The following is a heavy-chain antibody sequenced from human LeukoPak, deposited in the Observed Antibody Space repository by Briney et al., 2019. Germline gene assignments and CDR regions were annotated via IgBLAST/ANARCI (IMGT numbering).Heavy chain of an antibody. D-gene: IGHD3-9*01. J-gene: IGHJ6*03. CDR1: GGSISSYY. CDR2: IYYSGST. CDR3: ARADFDHYYYYMDV. Sequence: SETLSLTCTVSGGSISSYYWGWIRQPPGKGLEWIGTIYYSGSTYYNPSLKSRVTISVDTSKNQFSLKLSSVTAADTAVYYCARADFDHYYYYMDVWGKGTTVTISS. V-gene: IGHV4-39*01.